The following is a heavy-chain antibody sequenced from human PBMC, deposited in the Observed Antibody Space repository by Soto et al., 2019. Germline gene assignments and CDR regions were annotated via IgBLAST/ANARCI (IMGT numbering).Heavy chain of an antibody. Sequence: KPGGSLRLSCAASGFTFSDYYMIWIRRAPGKGLEWVSYISSSGNSIYYADSVKGRFTISRDSAKNSLYLQMNSLRAEDTAVYYCARDYSDSSGFFGDYYGMDVWGQGTTVTVSS. CDR1: GFTFSDYY. J-gene: IGHJ6*01. CDR3: ARDYSDSSGFFGDYYGMDV. D-gene: IGHD3-22*01. V-gene: IGHV3-11*01. CDR2: ISSSGNSI.